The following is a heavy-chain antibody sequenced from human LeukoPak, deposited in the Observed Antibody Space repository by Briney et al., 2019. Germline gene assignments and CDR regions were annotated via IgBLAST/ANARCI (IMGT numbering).Heavy chain of an antibody. J-gene: IGHJ4*02. CDR1: GFTFSSYW. Sequence: GVSLRLSCAASGFTFSSYWMSWVPQAPGKGLEGVADIKQDGSEKYYVDSVKGRFTISRDNAKTSLYLQMNSLRAEDTAVYYCAKVVQGGFSYGHFDYWGQGTLVTVSS. D-gene: IGHD5-18*01. CDR3: AKVVQGGFSYGHFDY. V-gene: IGHV3-7*01. CDR2: IKQDGSEK.